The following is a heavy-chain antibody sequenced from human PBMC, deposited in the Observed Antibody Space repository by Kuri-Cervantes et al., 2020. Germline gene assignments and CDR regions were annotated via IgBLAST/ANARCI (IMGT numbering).Heavy chain of an antibody. CDR3: ARDRWNDLYYYGMDV. Sequence: GGSLRLSCAASRFIFSSYAMHWVRQAPGKGLEWVAVISHDGSNTYYSDSVKGRFTISRDNAKNSLYLQMNSLRDEDTAVYYCARDRWNDLYYYGMDVWGQGTTVTVSS. V-gene: IGHV3-30-3*01. J-gene: IGHJ6*02. CDR2: ISHDGSNT. D-gene: IGHD1-1*01. CDR1: RFIFSSYA.